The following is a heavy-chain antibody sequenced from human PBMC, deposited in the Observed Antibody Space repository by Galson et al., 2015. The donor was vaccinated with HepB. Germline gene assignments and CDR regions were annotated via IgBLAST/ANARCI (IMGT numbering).Heavy chain of an antibody. Sequence: SLRLSCAASGFTFSGSAMHWVRQASGKGLEWVGRIRSKANSYATAYAASVKGRFTISRDDSKNTAYLQMNSLKTEDTAVYYCTGHGGSGFSPFDYWGQGTLVTVSS. CDR1: GFTFSGSA. CDR2: IRSKANSYAT. V-gene: IGHV3-73*01. J-gene: IGHJ4*02. CDR3: TGHGGSGFSPFDY. D-gene: IGHD3-10*01.